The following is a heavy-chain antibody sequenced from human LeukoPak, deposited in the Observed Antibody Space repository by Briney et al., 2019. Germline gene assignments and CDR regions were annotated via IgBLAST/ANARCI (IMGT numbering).Heavy chain of an antibody. D-gene: IGHD6-13*01. J-gene: IGHJ4*02. CDR1: GFTFNNYW. Sequence: GGSLRLSCAASGFTFNNYWMSWVRQAPGKGLEWVANIKQDGSEKYYVDSVKGRFTISRDNAKNSLYLQMNSLRAEDTAVYYCAKVDPRPRVAAAGTLGPAGYWGQGTLVTVSS. CDR3: AKVDPRPRVAAAGTLGPAGY. V-gene: IGHV3-7*01. CDR2: IKQDGSEK.